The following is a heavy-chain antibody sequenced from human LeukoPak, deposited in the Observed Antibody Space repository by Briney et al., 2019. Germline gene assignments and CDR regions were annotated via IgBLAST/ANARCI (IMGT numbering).Heavy chain of an antibody. Sequence: SETLSLTCTASGGSISSYYWSWIRQPPGKGLEWIGYIYYSGSTNYNPSLKSRVTISVDTSKNQFSLKLSSVTAADTAVYYCASSSGWQKGAWFDPWGQGTLVTVSS. CDR1: GGSISSYY. CDR2: IYYSGST. CDR3: ASSSGWQKGAWFDP. J-gene: IGHJ5*02. V-gene: IGHV4-59*01. D-gene: IGHD6-19*01.